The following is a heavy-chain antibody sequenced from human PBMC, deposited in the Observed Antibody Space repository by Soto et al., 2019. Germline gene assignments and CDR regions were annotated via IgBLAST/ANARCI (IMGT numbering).Heavy chain of an antibody. D-gene: IGHD6-19*01. J-gene: IGHJ4*02. CDR2: ISAYNGNT. CDR3: ARFSSGRKELGNELIDY. CDR1: GYTFTSYG. V-gene: IGHV1-18*01. Sequence: ASVKVSCKASGYTFTSYGISWVRQAPGQGLEWMGWISAYNGNTNYAQKLQGRVTMTTDTSTSTAYMELRSLRSDDTAVYYCARFSSGRKELGNELIDYWGQGTLVTVSS.